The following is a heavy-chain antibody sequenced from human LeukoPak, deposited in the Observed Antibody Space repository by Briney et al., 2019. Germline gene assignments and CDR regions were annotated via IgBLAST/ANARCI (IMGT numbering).Heavy chain of an antibody. Sequence: SETLSLTCAVSGGSISSSNWWSWVRQPPGKGLEWIGEIYHSGSTNYNPSLKSRVTISVDKSKNQFSLKLSSVTAADTAVYYCARAPHRGSSGWYPVYYYYGMDVWGQGTTVTVSS. D-gene: IGHD6-19*01. V-gene: IGHV4-4*02. CDR3: ARAPHRGSSGWYPVYYYYGMDV. CDR2: IYHSGST. J-gene: IGHJ6*02. CDR1: GGSISSSNW.